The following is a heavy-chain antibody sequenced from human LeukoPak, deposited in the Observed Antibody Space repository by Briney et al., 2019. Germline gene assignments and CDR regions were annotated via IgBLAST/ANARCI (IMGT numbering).Heavy chain of an antibody. D-gene: IGHD6-13*01. V-gene: IGHV4-59*01. CDR2: IYYRVTS. Sequence: PSETLSLTCTVSGDSISTYYWSWIRQPPGKGLEWIGYIYYRVTSDYNPSLKSRVTMSVDMSTRQISLKLSSVTAADTAVYYCARVTGYMTEDYFDYWGQGTLITVSS. J-gene: IGHJ4*02. CDR3: ARVTGYMTEDYFDY. CDR1: GDSISTYY.